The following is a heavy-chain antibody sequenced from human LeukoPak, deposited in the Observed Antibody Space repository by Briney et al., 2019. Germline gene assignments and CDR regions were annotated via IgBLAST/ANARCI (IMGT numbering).Heavy chain of an antibody. V-gene: IGHV1-2*02. D-gene: IGHD6-25*01. J-gene: IGHJ5*02. CDR3: ARDQLEVGIAAADPYNWFDP. CDR2: INPNSGGT. CDR1: GYTFTGYY. Sequence: ASVKVSCKASGYTFTGYYMHWVRQAPGQGLEWMGWINPNSGGTNYAQKFQGRVTMTRDTSICTAYMELRRLRSDATAVYYCARDQLEVGIAAADPYNWFDPWGQGTLVTVSS.